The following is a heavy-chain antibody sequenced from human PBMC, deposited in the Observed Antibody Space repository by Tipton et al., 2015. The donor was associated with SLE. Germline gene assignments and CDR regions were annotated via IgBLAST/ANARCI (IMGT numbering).Heavy chain of an antibody. J-gene: IGHJ5*01. CDR3: ARGGPYYYGSGSFWFDS. CDR2: IHHSRST. D-gene: IGHD3-10*01. V-gene: IGHV4-4*02. Sequence: TLSLTCVVSGGSISSSNWWSWVRQSPGKGLEWIGEIHHSRSTNSNPSLKSRVTMSVDESKNQFSLNLTSVTAADTAVYYCARGGPYYYGSGSFWFDSWGQGTLVTVST. CDR1: GGSISSSNW.